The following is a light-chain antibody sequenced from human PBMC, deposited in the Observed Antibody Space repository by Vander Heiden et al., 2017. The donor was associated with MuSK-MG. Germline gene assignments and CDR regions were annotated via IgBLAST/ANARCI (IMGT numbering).Light chain of an antibody. CDR1: QVVSSA. J-gene: IGKJ5*01. V-gene: IGKV1-13*02. CDR3: QQFNSYPFT. Sequence: AVQLTQSPSYLSASVRDRVTITCRASQVVSSALACYQQKPGKPPNLLIYDASTFDSGVPSRFSGSGSGTDFTLVISSLQPEDFATDFCQQFNSYPFTFGQGTRVEIK. CDR2: DAS.